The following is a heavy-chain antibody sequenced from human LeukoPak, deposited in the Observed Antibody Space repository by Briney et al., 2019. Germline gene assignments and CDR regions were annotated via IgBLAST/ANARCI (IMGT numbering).Heavy chain of an antibody. Sequence: SETLSLTCTVSGGYISSYYWSWIRQPPGKGLEWIGYIYYSGSTNYNPSLKSRVTISVDTSKNQFSLKLSSVTAADTAVYYCARARGYSYGGFDYWGQGTLVTVSS. CDR2: IYYSGST. J-gene: IGHJ4*02. CDR1: GGYISSYY. V-gene: IGHV4-59*01. CDR3: ARARGYSYGGFDY. D-gene: IGHD5-18*01.